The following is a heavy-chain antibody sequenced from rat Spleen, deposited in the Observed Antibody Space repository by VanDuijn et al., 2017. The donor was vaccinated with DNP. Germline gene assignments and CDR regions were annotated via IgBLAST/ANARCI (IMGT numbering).Heavy chain of an antibody. V-gene: IGHV5S10*01. Sequence: EVQLVASGGGVVQSGRSLKVSCAASGFTFSDYNMAWVRQTPKKGLEWVATITYDGSKTYYRDSVKGRFTISRDNAKSTLYLQMDSLRSEDTATYYCITFEGRNAWGQGTSVTVSS. CDR2: ITYDGSKT. J-gene: IGHJ4*01. CDR3: ITFEGRNA. CDR1: GFTFSDYN. D-gene: IGHD1-11*01.